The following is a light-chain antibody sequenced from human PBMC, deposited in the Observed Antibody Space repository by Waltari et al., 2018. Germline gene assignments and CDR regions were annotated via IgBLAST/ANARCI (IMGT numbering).Light chain of an antibody. V-gene: IGKV1-39*01. CDR1: QDISNY. CDR3: LQGYYYHT. J-gene: IGKJ2*01. CDR2: VAS. Sequence: DIQMTQSPSSLSASVGDRVTITCRASQDISNYFSWYQQKPGKAPKLLFYVASSLQSGVPSRFSGSGSGTDFTLTISSLQPEDFATYYCLQGYYYHTFGQGTKLEVK.